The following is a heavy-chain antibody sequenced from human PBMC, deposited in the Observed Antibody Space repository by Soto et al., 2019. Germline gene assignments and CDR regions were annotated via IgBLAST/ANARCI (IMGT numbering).Heavy chain of an antibody. J-gene: IGHJ4*02. CDR3: ATSQGSGTYYDDDY. V-gene: IGHV1-69*13. CDR2: IVPVFGTA. Sequence: SVKVSCKASGGTSNNHATSWVRQAPGQGLEWMGGIVPVFGTANYAQKFRGRVKITADESTRTLNMELSSLRSEDTAVYYCATSQGSGTYYDDDYWGQGPMVTVSS. CDR1: GGTSNNHA. D-gene: IGHD3-10*01.